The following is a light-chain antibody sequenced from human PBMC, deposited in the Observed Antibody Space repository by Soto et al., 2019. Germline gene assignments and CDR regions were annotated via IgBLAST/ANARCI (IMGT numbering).Light chain of an antibody. Sequence: EIVWTQSPGTLSLSPGERATLSCRASQSVSSSYLAWYQQKPGQAPRLLIYGASSRATGIPDRFSGSGSGTDFTLTISRQEPEDFAVYYCQQYGSSPTFGQGTKLEIK. CDR3: QQYGSSPT. CDR2: GAS. J-gene: IGKJ2*01. V-gene: IGKV3-20*01. CDR1: QSVSSSY.